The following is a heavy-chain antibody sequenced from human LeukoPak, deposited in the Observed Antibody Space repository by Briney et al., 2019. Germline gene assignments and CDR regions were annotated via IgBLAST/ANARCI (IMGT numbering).Heavy chain of an antibody. CDR3: AKDTRYYYDSSGYSGY. CDR1: GFTFSSYA. J-gene: IGHJ4*02. V-gene: IGHV3-23*01. Sequence: GGSLRLSCAASGFTFSSYAMSWVRQAPGKGLEWVSAISGSGGSTYYADSVKGRFTISRDNSKNTLYLQMNSLRAEDTAVYYCAKDTRYYYDSSGYSGYWGQGTLVTVSS. CDR2: ISGSGGST. D-gene: IGHD3-22*01.